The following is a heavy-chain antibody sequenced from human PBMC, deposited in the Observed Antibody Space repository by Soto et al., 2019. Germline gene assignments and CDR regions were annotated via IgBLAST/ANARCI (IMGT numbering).Heavy chain of an antibody. Sequence: GGSLRLSCAASGFTFSSYAMSWVRQAPGKGLEWVSAISGSGGSTYYADSVKGRFTISRDNSKNTLYLQMNSLRAEDTAVYYCAKSRYSYGHYYYYGMDVRAQRTTVTVSS. V-gene: IGHV3-23*01. CDR3: AKSRYSYGHYYYYGMDV. CDR2: ISGSGGST. CDR1: GFTFSSYA. J-gene: IGHJ6*02. D-gene: IGHD5-18*01.